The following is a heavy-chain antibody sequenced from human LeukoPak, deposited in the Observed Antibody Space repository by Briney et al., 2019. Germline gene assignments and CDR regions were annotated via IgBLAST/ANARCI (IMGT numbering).Heavy chain of an antibody. CDR1: GYTFTGYY. V-gene: IGHV1-2*02. J-gene: IGHJ5*02. CDR2: INPNSGGT. Sequence: ASVEVSCKASGYTFTGYYMHWVRQAPGQGLEWMGWINPNSGGTNYAQKFQGRVTMTRDTSISTAYMELSRLRSDDTAVYYCARDLTDCTNGVCYTWFDPWGQGTLVTVSS. D-gene: IGHD2-8*01. CDR3: ARDLTDCTNGVCYTWFDP.